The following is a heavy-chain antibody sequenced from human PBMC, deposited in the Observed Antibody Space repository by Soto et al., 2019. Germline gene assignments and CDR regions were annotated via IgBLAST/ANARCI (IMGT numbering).Heavy chain of an antibody. D-gene: IGHD2-2*01. CDR3: ARHSYCSSICWFDP. CDR1: GGSISSYY. Sequence: SETLSLTCTVSGGSISSYYWTWIRQSPGKGLEWIGYTHDSGSTNYNPSLKSRVTMSVDTSKNQFSLKLSSVTAADTAVYYCARHSYCSSICWFDPWGQGTLVTVS. CDR2: THDSGST. V-gene: IGHV4-59*08. J-gene: IGHJ5*02.